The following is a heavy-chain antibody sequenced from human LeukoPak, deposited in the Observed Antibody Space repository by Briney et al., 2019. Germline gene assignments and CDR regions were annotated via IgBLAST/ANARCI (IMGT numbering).Heavy chain of an antibody. Sequence: PSETLSLTCTVSGGSISSYYWSWIRQPPGKGLEWIGYIYYSGSTNYNPSLKSRVTISVDTSKNQFSLKLSSVTAADTAVYYCARDPYCSGGSCYPGWFDYWGQGTLVSVSS. V-gene: IGHV4-59*01. J-gene: IGHJ4*02. CDR3: ARDPYCSGGSCYPGWFDY. D-gene: IGHD2-15*01. CDR2: IYYSGST. CDR1: GGSISSYY.